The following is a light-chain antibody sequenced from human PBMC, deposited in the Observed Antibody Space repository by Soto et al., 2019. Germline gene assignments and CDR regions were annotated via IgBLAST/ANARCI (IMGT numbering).Light chain of an antibody. Sequence: DIVMTQSPDSLAVSLGKRATINCKSSQIVLYSSNNKNYLAWYQQKPGQPPKLLIYWASTRESGVPDRFSGSGSGTDFTLTISSLQAEDVAVYYCQQYYSTPWTFGQGTKVDIK. CDR1: QIVLYSSNNKNY. J-gene: IGKJ1*01. V-gene: IGKV4-1*01. CDR2: WAS. CDR3: QQYYSTPWT.